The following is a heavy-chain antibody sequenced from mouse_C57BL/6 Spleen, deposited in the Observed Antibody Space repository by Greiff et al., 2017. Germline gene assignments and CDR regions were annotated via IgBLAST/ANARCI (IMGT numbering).Heavy chain of an antibody. CDR1: GYTFTSYW. CDR3: AREGASDYPDV. V-gene: IGHV1-50*01. CDR2: IDPSDSYT. D-gene: IGHD2-4*01. J-gene: IGHJ1*03. Sequence: QVQLQQPGAELVKPGASVKLSCKASGYTFTSYWMQWVKQRPGQGLEWIGEIDPSDSYTNSNQEFKGKATLTVDTSSSTAYMQLSSLTSEDSAVYYCAREGASDYPDVWGTGTTVTVSS.